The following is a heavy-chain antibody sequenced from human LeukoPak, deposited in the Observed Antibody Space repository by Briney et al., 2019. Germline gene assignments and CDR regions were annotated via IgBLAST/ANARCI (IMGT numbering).Heavy chain of an antibody. V-gene: IGHV1-2*06. CDR2: INPNSGGT. D-gene: IGHD5-12*01. CDR1: GYTFTGYY. CDR3: ARGKMATINGIVY. J-gene: IGHJ4*02. Sequence: GASVKVSCKASGYTFTGYYMHWVRQAPGQGLEWMGRINPNSGGTNYAQKFQGRVTMTRDTSISTAYMELSRLRSDDTAVYYCARGKMATINGIVYWGQGTLVTVSS.